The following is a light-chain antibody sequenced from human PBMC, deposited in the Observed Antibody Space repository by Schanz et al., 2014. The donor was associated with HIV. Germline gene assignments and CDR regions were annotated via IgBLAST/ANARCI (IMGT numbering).Light chain of an antibody. CDR3: QQYGSS. J-gene: IGKJ3*01. Sequence: EIVLTQSPGSLSLSPGDRATLSCRASQNINSNFLAWYQQTPGQAPRLLIFGASARATGVPASFSGSGSGAEFTLTISRLEPEDFAVYYCQQYGSSFGPGTKVEIK. CDR1: QNINSNF. CDR2: GAS. V-gene: IGKV3-20*01.